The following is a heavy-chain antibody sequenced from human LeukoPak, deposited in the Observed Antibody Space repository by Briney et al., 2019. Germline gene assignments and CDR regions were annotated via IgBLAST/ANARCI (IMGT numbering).Heavy chain of an antibody. V-gene: IGHV4-34*01. CDR1: GGSFSGYY. CDR2: INHSGST. J-gene: IGHJ3*02. D-gene: IGHD2-15*01. Sequence: SETLSLTCAVYGGSFSGYYWSWIRQPPGKGLEWIGEINHSGSTNYNPSLKSRVTISVDTSKNQFSLKLSSVTAADTAVYYCARSSGGSCYSGSCFAFDIWGQGTMVTVSS. CDR3: ARSSGGSCYSGSCFAFDI.